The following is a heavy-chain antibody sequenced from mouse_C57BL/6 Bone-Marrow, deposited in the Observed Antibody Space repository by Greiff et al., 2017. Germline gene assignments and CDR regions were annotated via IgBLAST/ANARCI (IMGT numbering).Heavy chain of an antibody. D-gene: IGHD2-3*01. J-gene: IGHJ4*01. CDR1: GYTFTSYW. CDR3: ARWLLGYYYAMDY. Sequence: QVQLQQSGAELVKPGASVKLSCKASGYTFTSYWMHWVKQRPGQGLEWIGMIHPNSGSTNYNEKFKSKATLTVDKSSSTAYMQLSSLTSEDSAVYYCARWLLGYYYAMDYWGQGTSVTVSS. CDR2: IHPNSGST. V-gene: IGHV1-64*01.